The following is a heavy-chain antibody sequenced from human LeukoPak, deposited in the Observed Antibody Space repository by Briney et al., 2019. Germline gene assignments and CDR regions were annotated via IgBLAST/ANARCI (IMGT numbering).Heavy chain of an antibody. D-gene: IGHD4-17*01. CDR1: GFTFSSYG. V-gene: IGHV3-30*03. Sequence: PGRSLRLSCAASGFTFSSYGMHWVRQAPGKGLEWVAVISYDGSNKYYADSVKGRFTISRDNAKNSLYLQMNSLRAEDTAVYYCARDPAEEDYGDYSGSPGGAPDYWGQGTLVTVSS. CDR3: ARDPAEEDYGDYSGSPGGAPDY. J-gene: IGHJ4*02. CDR2: ISYDGSNK.